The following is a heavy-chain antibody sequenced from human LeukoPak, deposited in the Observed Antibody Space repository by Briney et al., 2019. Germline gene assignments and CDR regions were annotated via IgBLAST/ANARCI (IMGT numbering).Heavy chain of an antibody. D-gene: IGHD6-13*01. J-gene: IGHJ4*02. CDR3: ARDSGYSNSWYDFDS. V-gene: IGHV3-7*03. Sequence: GGPLRLSCGASGFTFSSYAMSWVRQAPGKGLEWVANIKQDGSEKYYVDSVKGRFTISRDNAKNSLCLQMNSLRAEDTAVYYCARDSGYSNSWYDFDSWGQGTLVTVSS. CDR1: GFTFSSYA. CDR2: IKQDGSEK.